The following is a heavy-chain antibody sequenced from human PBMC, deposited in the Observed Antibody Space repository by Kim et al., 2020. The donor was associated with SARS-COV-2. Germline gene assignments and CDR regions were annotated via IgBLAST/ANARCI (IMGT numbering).Heavy chain of an antibody. CDR1: GFTFSSYA. J-gene: IGHJ2*01. D-gene: IGHD6-13*01. Sequence: GGSLRLSCAASGFTFSSYAMHWVRQAPGKGLEWVAVISYDGSNKYYADSVKGRFTISRDNSKNTLYLQMNSLRAEDTAVYYCASPSALGAAAAGKGWYFDLWGRGTLVTVSS. CDR2: ISYDGSNK. V-gene: IGHV3-30*04. CDR3: ASPSALGAAAAGKGWYFDL.